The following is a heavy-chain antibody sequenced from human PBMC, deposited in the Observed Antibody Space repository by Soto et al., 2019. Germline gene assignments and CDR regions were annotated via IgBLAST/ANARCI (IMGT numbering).Heavy chain of an antibody. CDR3: ARIGNPDASLYFDY. CDR2: TYHTGST. Sequence: PSETLSLTCTVSGGSISIGVYYWNWIRQHPGKGLEWIGDTYHTGSTDYTPSLESRVTRSVDPSKNQCSLELSSVTAADTAVYYCARIGNPDASLYFDYWGQGALVTVSS. CDR1: GGSISIGVYY. V-gene: IGHV4-31*03. J-gene: IGHJ4*02.